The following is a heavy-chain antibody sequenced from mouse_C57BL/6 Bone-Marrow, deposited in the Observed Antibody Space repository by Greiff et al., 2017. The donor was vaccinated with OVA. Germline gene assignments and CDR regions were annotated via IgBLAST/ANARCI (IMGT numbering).Heavy chain of an antibody. J-gene: IGHJ4*01. CDR1: GYTFTSYW. D-gene: IGHD1-1*01. CDR3: AGSTVRAIDY. Sequence: QVQLKESGAELVKPGASVKLSCKASGYTFTSYWMHWVKQRPGQGLEWIGRIDPNSGGTKYNEKFKSKATLTVDKPSSTAYMQLSSLTSEDSAVYYCAGSTVRAIDYWGQGTSVTVSS. V-gene: IGHV1-72*01. CDR2: IDPNSGGT.